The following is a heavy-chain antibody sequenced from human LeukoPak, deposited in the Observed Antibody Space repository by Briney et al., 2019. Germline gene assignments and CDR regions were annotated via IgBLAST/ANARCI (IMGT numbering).Heavy chain of an antibody. J-gene: IGHJ5*02. CDR1: GFLFSDYT. Sequence: GGSLRLSCEASGFLFSDYTMNWVRQAPGKGLEWVSSVSYSGTYTFYADSVTGRFTISRDNAKNSLYLQMDNLRVDGSALYYCVRDLRFIGGSDWFDPWGQGTQVIVSS. CDR3: VRDLRFIGGSDWFDP. D-gene: IGHD3-3*01. CDR2: VSYSGTYT. V-gene: IGHV3-21*01.